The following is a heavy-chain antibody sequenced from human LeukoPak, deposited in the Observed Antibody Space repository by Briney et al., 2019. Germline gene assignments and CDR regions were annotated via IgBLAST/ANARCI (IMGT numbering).Heavy chain of an antibody. CDR1: GFTFSSYA. CDR3: AKDLYGDYVGDY. D-gene: IGHD4-17*01. Sequence: PGGSLRLSCAASGFTFSSYAMSWVRQAPGKGLEWVSTISASDGSTFYADSVKGRFTISRDNSKNTLYLQMNSLRAGDTAVYFCAKDLYGDYVGDYWGQGTLVTVSS. J-gene: IGHJ4*02. CDR2: ISASDGST. V-gene: IGHV3-23*01.